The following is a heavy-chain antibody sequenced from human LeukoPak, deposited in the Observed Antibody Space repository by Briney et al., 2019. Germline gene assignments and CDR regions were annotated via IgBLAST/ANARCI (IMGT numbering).Heavy chain of an antibody. J-gene: IGHJ6*03. Sequence: PSETLSLTCTVSGGSISSSNYYWGWIRQPPGKGLEYIGSIYYSGSTYYNPSLKSRVTISVDTSKNQFSLKLSSVTAADTAVYYCARLRGGSSSWFTKSYYYYYMDVWGKGTTVTISS. D-gene: IGHD6-13*01. CDR3: ARLRGGSSSWFTKSYYYYYMDV. CDR1: GGSISSSNYY. CDR2: IYYSGST. V-gene: IGHV4-39*07.